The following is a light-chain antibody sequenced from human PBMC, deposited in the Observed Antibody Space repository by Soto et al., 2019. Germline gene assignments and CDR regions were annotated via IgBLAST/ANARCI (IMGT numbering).Light chain of an antibody. CDR3: QQSYSTPIT. V-gene: IGKV1-39*01. J-gene: IGKJ5*01. CDR1: QSISSH. Sequence: DIQMTQSPSSLFASVGDRVTIPCRASQSISSHLNWYQQKPGKAPKLLIYAASSLQSGVPSRFSGSGSGTDFTLTISSLQPEDFSTYYCQQSYSTPITFGQGTRLEIK. CDR2: AAS.